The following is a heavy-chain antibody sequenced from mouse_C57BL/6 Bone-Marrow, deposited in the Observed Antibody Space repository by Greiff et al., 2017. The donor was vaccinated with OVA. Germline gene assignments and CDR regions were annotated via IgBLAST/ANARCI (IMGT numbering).Heavy chain of an antibody. V-gene: IGHV5-4*01. CDR3: ARARGDYWYFDV. Sequence: EVQLVESGGGLVKPGGSLKLSCAASGFTFSSYAMSWVRQTPEKRLEWVATISDGGSYTYYPDNVKGRFTISRDNAKNHLYLQRSHLKSEDTAMYYGARARGDYWYFDVWGTGTTVTVSS. D-gene: IGHD2-13*01. CDR2: ISDGGSYT. J-gene: IGHJ1*03. CDR1: GFTFSSYA.